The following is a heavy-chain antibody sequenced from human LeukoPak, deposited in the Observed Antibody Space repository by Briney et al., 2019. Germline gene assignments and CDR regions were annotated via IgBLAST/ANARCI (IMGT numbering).Heavy chain of an antibody. CDR3: ARGDNDILTGSPAVWGMDV. V-gene: IGHV3-48*03. D-gene: IGHD3-9*01. Sequence: GGSLRLSCAASRFTFSSYEMNWVRQAPGKGLEWVSYISSSGSTIYYADSVKGRFTISRDNAKNSLYLQMNSLRAEHTAVYYCARGDNDILTGSPAVWGMDVWGQGTTVTVSS. CDR1: RFTFSSYE. J-gene: IGHJ6*02. CDR2: ISSSGSTI.